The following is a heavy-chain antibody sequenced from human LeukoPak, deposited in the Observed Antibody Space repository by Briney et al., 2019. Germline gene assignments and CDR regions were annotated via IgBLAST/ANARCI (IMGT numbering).Heavy chain of an antibody. J-gene: IGHJ4*02. CDR3: AKATVGYDSSGYYFASHPFDY. D-gene: IGHD3-22*01. V-gene: IGHV3-23*01. CDR1: GFTFSSYA. Sequence: GGSLSLSCAASGFTFSSYAMSWVRQAPGKGLEWVSAISGSGGSTYYADSVRGRFTISRDNSKNTLYLQMNSLRAEDTAVFYCAKATVGYDSSGYYFASHPFDYWGQGTLVTVSS. CDR2: ISGSGGST.